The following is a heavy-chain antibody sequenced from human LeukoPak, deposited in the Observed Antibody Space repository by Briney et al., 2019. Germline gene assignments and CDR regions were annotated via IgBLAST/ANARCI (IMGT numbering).Heavy chain of an antibody. J-gene: IGHJ4*02. V-gene: IGHV3-23*01. D-gene: IGHD5-18*01. CDR2: LPRSGGDT. Sequence: PGASLRLSCAASGFPFSSSAMSWVRQAPGKGLEWVSGLPRSGGDTYYADSVKGRFTISRDNAKNSLYLQMNSLRAEDTAVYYCASSGSLDYWGQGTLVTVSS. CDR1: GFPFSSSA. CDR3: ASSGSLDY.